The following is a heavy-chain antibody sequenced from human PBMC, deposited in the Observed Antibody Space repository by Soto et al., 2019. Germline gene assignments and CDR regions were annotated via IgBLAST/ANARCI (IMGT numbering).Heavy chain of an antibody. CDR1: DGSISSGGYY. J-gene: IGHJ6*02. V-gene: IGHV4-31*03. Sequence: QVQLQESGPGLVKPSQTLSLTCTVSDGSISSGGYYWSWIRQHPGKGLEWIGYIYYSGSTYYNPSLKSRVTISVDTTKSQFSLKLSSVTAADTAVYYCARVRYCSSTSCLLYYYYGMDVWGQGTTVTVSS. CDR3: ARVRYCSSTSCLLYYYYGMDV. D-gene: IGHD2-2*01. CDR2: IYYSGST.